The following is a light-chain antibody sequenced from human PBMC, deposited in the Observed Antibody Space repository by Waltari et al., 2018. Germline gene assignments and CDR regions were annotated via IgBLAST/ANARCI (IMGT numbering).Light chain of an antibody. V-gene: IGKV4-1*01. CDR3: QQHYSSPYT. CDR2: WAS. Sequence: DIVMTQSPDSLAVSLGERATIKCKSSQNILYSANSNNHLDWYQQKQGQPPKLLIYWASSRETGVPNRFSSSESGTDFTLSISSLQAEDVAVYYCQQHYSSPYTFGQGTKLEI. J-gene: IGKJ2*01. CDR1: QNILYSANSNNH.